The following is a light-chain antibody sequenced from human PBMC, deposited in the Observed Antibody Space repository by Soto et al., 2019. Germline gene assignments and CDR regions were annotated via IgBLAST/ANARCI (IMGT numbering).Light chain of an antibody. J-gene: IGLJ2*01. CDR1: SSNIGSNY. CDR3: AAWDDSLSGVV. V-gene: IGLV1-47*01. CDR2: RNN. Sequence: QLVLTQPPSASGTPGQRVTISCSGSSSNIGSNYVYWYQRLPGTAPNLLIYRNNQRPSGVPDRFSGSKSGTSASLAISGLRSEDEADYYCAAWDDSLSGVVFGGGTKLTVL.